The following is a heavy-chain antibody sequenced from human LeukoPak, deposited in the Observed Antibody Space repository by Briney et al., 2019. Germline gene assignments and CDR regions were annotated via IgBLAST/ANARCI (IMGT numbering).Heavy chain of an antibody. CDR1: GGSISSSSYY. CDR2: IYYSGST. Sequence: PSETLSLTCTVSGGSISSSSYYWGWIRQPPGTGLEWIGSIYYSGSTYYNPSLKSRVTISVDTSKNQFSLKLSSVTAADTAVYYCARRVLSGWYPNFDYWGQGTLVTVSS. J-gene: IGHJ4*02. V-gene: IGHV4-39*01. D-gene: IGHD6-19*01. CDR3: ARRVLSGWYPNFDY.